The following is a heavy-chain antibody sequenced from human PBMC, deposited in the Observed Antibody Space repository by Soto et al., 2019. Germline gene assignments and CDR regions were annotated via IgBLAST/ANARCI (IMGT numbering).Heavy chain of an antibody. CDR1: GVTFSSYS. CDR3: ARDLGSTTHGYYYGMDV. CDR2: ISSSSSTI. D-gene: IGHD2-2*01. Sequence: GGSLRLSCAASGVTFSSYSMNWVRQAPGKGLEWFSYISSSSSTISYADSVKGRFTISRDNAKNSLYLQMNSLRDEDTAVYYCARDLGSTTHGYYYGMDVWGQGTTVTVSS. J-gene: IGHJ6*02. V-gene: IGHV3-48*02.